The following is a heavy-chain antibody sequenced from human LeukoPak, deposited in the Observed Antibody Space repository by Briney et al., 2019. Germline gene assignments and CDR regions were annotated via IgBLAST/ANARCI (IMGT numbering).Heavy chain of an antibody. CDR2: ISGSGGST. V-gene: IGHV3-23*01. CDR1: GLTLSSYA. CDR3: ATTLLRASTYMDV. J-gene: IGHJ6*03. D-gene: IGHD1-1*01. Sequence: PGGSLRLSCAASGLTLSSYAMSWGRQAPGKGLEWVSGISGSGGSTYYADSVKGRFTISRDNSKNTLYLQMNSLRAEDTAIYYCATTLLRASTYMDVWGKGTTVTVSS.